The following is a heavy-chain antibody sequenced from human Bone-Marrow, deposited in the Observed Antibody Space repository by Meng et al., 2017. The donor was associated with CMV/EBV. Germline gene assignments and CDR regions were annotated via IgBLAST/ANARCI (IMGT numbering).Heavy chain of an antibody. V-gene: IGHV3-7*01. CDR3: ARDRSYGAGFDY. CDR2: IKQDGSEK. J-gene: IGHJ4*02. Sequence: GGSLRLSCAASGFTFDDYGMSWVRQAPGKGLEWVANIKQDGSEKYYVDSVKGRFTISRDNAKNSLYLQMNSLRAEDTAVYYCARDRSYGAGFDYWGQGTLVTVSS. CDR1: GFTFDDYG. D-gene: IGHD5-18*01.